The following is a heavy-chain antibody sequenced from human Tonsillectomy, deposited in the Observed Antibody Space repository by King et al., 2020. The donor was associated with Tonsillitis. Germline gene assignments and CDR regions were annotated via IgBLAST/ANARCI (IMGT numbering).Heavy chain of an antibody. D-gene: IGHD3-22*01. CDR3: ARAPPSAFYDSSGNRAGFDVFDI. CDR2: ISSSSSTI. CDR1: GFIFSSYS. Sequence: VQLVESGGGLVQPGGSLRLSCTASGFIFSSYSMNWVRQAPGKGLEWVSYISSSSSTIYYADSVKGRFTISRDNAKNSLYLQMNSLRDEDTAVYYCARAPPSAFYDSSGNRAGFDVFDIWGQGTMVTVSS. J-gene: IGHJ3*02. V-gene: IGHV3-48*02.